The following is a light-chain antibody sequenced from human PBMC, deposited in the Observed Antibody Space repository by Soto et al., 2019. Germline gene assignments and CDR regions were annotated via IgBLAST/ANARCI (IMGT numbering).Light chain of an antibody. CDR3: LQHNSYPRT. CDR2: AAS. Sequence: DIQMTQSPSSLSASVGDRVTITCRASQAITNDLSWYQQKPGEPPKRLIYAASTLHSGVPSRFSGRGTGTDFTLTISSLKPEDFSCSYCLQHNSYPRTFGQGSKVEVK. J-gene: IGKJ1*01. CDR1: QAITND. V-gene: IGKV1-17*01.